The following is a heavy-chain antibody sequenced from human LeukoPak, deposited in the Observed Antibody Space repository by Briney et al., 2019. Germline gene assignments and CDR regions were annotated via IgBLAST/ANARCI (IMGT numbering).Heavy chain of an antibody. CDR3: ARDLMTTGDY. D-gene: IGHD4-11*01. CDR1: GGSFSGYY. V-gene: IGHV4-34*01. J-gene: IGHJ4*02. Sequence: PSETLSLTCAVYGGSFSGYYWSWIRQPPGKGLEWIGEINHSGSTNYNPSLKSRVTISVDTSKNQFSLKLSSVTAADTAVYYCARDLMTTGDYWGQGTLVTISS. CDR2: INHSGST.